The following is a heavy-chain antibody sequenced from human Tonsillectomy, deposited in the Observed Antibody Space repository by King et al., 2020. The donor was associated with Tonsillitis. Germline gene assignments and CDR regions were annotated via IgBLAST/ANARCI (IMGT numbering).Heavy chain of an antibody. CDR2: IKSKTDGGTT. D-gene: IGHD2-2*01. Sequence: VQLVESGGGLVKPGGSLRISCAASGFTFSDAWMNWVRQAPGKGLEWIGRIKSKTDGGTTDIAAPVKGRFTISRDDSENRLYLQMNSLKSEDTAVYYCTTQTPSCGSTSCYWIEAFDIWGQGTMVTVSS. CDR3: TTQTPSCGSTSCYWIEAFDI. CDR1: GFTFSDAW. J-gene: IGHJ3*02. V-gene: IGHV3-15*01.